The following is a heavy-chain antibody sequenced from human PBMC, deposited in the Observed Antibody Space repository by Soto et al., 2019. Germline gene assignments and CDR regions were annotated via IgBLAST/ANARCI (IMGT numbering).Heavy chain of an antibody. J-gene: IGHJ4*02. CDR1: GFTFSSYA. CDR3: AKEVEDIVVVVAGSFDY. D-gene: IGHD2-15*01. V-gene: IGHV3-23*01. Sequence: EVQLLESGGGLVQPGGSLRLSCAASGFTFSSYAMSWVRQAPGKGLEWVSAISGSGGSTYYADSVKGRFTISGDNSKHTLYLQMNSLRAEDTAVYYCAKEVEDIVVVVAGSFDYWGQGTLVTVSS. CDR2: ISGSGGST.